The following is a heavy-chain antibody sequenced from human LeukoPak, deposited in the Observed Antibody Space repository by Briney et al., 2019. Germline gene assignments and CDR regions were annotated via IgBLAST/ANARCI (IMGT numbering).Heavy chain of an antibody. CDR1: GFISTDYG. J-gene: IGHJ5*02. D-gene: IGHD4-17*01. Sequence: GGSLRLSCAASGFISTDYGMHWVRQAPGKGLDWVAFMSYDGGNKYYADSVKGRFTISRDNSKNTLYLQMKTLRDEDTAVYYCAKVGRNYGDYNGWFDPWGQGTLVTVSS. CDR3: AKVGRNYGDYNGWFDP. CDR2: MSYDGGNK. V-gene: IGHV3-30*18.